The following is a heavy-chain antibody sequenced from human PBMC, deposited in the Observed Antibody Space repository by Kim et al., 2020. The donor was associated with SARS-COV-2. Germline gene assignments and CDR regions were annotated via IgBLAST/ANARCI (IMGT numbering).Heavy chain of an antibody. Sequence: ASVKVSCKASGYTFTGYDIQWVRQAAGQGLEWMGLMNPNSGNTVYAQKFRGRVTMTTDTFKSTVYMELSSPRPEDTAVYYCARGRGTTVTPLDYWGQGTLVTVSS. CDR2: MNPNSGNT. CDR3: ARGRGTTVTPLDY. D-gene: IGHD4-17*01. J-gene: IGHJ4*02. V-gene: IGHV1-8*01. CDR1: GYTFTGYD.